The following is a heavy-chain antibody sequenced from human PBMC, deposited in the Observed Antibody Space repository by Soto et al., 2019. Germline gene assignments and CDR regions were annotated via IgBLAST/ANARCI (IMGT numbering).Heavy chain of an antibody. V-gene: IGHV5-51*01. CDR2: IYPGDSDT. CDR3: ARNGGTRETTSAYYYGLDV. D-gene: IGHD4-17*01. J-gene: IGHJ6*02. CDR1: GYSFSRYW. Sequence: GESLKISCXGSGYSFSRYWIAWVRQMPGKGPEWMGIIYPGDSDTRYSPSFQGQVTISADKSISTAYLQWSSLKASDTAMYYCARNGGTRETTSAYYYGLDVWGQGTTVTVSS.